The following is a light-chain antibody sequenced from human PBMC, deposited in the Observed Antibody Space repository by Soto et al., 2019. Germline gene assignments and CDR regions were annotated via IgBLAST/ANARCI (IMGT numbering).Light chain of an antibody. CDR2: DAS. CDR1: QSVSSY. V-gene: IGKV3-11*01. CDR3: QQRRNWLFT. Sequence: EIVLTQSPATLSLSPGERATLSCRASQSVSSYLAWYQQKPGQAPRLLIYDASSRATGIPARFSGSGSGTDFTPTISSLEPEDFAVYYCQQRRNWLFTFGPGTKVDIK. J-gene: IGKJ3*01.